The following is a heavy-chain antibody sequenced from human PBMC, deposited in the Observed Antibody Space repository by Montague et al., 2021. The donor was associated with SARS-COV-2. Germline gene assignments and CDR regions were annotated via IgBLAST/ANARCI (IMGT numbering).Heavy chain of an antibody. CDR2: IYTSGST. Sequence: TLSLTCTVSGGSISSGSYYWSWIRQPAGKGLEWIGRIYTSGSTNYNPSLKSRVTISVDTSKNQFSLKLSSVTAADTAVYYCARVPPYYYDRIGYYSGAFDIWGQGTMVTVSS. D-gene: IGHD3-22*01. V-gene: IGHV4-61*02. CDR3: ARVPPYYYDRIGYYSGAFDI. CDR1: GGSISSGSYY. J-gene: IGHJ3*02.